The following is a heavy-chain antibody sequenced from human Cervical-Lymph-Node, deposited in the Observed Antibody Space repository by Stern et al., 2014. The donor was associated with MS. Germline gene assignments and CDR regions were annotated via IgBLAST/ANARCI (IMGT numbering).Heavy chain of an antibody. J-gene: IGHJ6*02. Sequence: EDQLVESGGALVQPGGSLRLSCAASGFTFRTYWMHWVRQAPGKGLVWVSQIKSDGSIITYADSVKGRFTISRDNAKDMLYLHMKSLRADDTAVYYCVRGAYDYYGMDAWGQGTTVTVSS. V-gene: IGHV3-74*02. CDR1: GFTFRTYW. CDR2: IKSDGSII. CDR3: VRGAYDYYGMDA.